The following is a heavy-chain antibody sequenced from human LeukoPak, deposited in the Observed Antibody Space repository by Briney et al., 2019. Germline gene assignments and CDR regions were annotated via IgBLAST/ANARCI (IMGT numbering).Heavy chain of an antibody. CDR1: GGTFSSYA. D-gene: IGHD5-24*01. CDR3: ARSRDGYNYGDFDY. V-gene: IGHV1-69*05. Sequence: ASVKVSCKASGGTFSSYAISWVRQAPGQGLEWMGGIIPIFGTANYAQKFQGRVTITTDESTSTAYMELSSLRSEDTAVYYCARSRDGYNYGDFDYWGQGTLVTVSS. CDR2: IIPIFGTA. J-gene: IGHJ4*02.